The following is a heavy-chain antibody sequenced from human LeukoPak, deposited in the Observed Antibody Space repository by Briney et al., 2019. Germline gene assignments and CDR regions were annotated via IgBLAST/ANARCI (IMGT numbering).Heavy chain of an antibody. CDR1: GFTFSSYW. D-gene: IGHD6-19*01. J-gene: IGHJ6*03. V-gene: IGHV3-74*01. CDR2: INSDGSST. Sequence: PGGPLRLSCAASGFTFSSYWMHWVRQAPGKGLVWVSRINSDGSSTSYADSVKGRFTISRDNAKNSLYLQMNSLRAEDTAVYYCASAAQYSSGWYGPYYYYMDVWGKGTTVTVSS. CDR3: ASAAQYSSGWYGPYYYYMDV.